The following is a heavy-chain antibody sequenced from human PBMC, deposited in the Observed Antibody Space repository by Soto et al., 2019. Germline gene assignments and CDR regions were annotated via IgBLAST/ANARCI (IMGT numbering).Heavy chain of an antibody. Sequence: GGSLRLSCAASGVTFSSYAMSWVRQAPGKGLEWVSAISGSGGSTYYADSVKGRFTISRDNSKNTLYLQMNSLRVEDTAVYYCAKGMVATTRYDVWGQGTTVTVSS. V-gene: IGHV3-23*01. J-gene: IGHJ6*02. CDR1: GVTFSSYA. D-gene: IGHD5-12*01. CDR3: AKGMVATTRYDV. CDR2: ISGSGGST.